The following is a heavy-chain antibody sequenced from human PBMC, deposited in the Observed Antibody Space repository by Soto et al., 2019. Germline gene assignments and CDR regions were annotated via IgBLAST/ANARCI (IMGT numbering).Heavy chain of an antibody. V-gene: IGHV1-69*01. CDR1: GGTFSRHA. CDR3: ARGWGYDSNDYYYAY. Sequence: QVQLVQSGAEVRKPGSSVKVSCNASGGTFSRHAISWVRQAPGQGLEWMGGIIPIFATANHAQKFQGRVTIIADESTSTVYMELRSLRSEDTAMYYGARGWGYDSNDYYYAYWGQGTLVIVSS. D-gene: IGHD3-22*01. CDR2: IIPIFATA. J-gene: IGHJ4*02.